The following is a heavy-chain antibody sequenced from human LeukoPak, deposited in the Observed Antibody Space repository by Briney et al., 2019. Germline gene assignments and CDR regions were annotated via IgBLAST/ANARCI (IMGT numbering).Heavy chain of an antibody. CDR1: GFTFSSYG. Sequence: GGSLRLSCAASGFTFSSYGMHWVRQAPGKGLEWVAVIWYDGSNKYYADSVKGRFTISRDNSKNTLYLQMNSLRAEDTAVYYCTRRIAGPLGAFDIWGQGTMVTVSS. CDR3: TRRIAGPLGAFDI. D-gene: IGHD6-13*01. J-gene: IGHJ3*02. V-gene: IGHV3-33*01. CDR2: IWYDGSNK.